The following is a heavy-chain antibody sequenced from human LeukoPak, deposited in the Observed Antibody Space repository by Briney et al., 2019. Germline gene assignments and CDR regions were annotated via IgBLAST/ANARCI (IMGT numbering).Heavy chain of an antibody. J-gene: IGHJ6*03. V-gene: IGHV3-21*01. CDR3: AREGGSPPGYYYYYMDV. Sequence: GGSLRLSCAASGFTFSSYSMNWVRQAPGKGVEWVSSISSSSSYIYYADSVKGRFTISRDNAKTSLYLQMNSLRAEDTAVYYCAREGGSPPGYYYYYMDVWGKGTTVTVSS. CDR1: GFTFSSYS. CDR2: ISSSSSYI.